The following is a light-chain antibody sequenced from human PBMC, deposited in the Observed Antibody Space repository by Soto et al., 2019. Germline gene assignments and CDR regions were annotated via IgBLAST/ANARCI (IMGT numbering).Light chain of an antibody. CDR1: QSVSSN. CDR2: DAS. Sequence: EIVLTQSPATLSVSPGERATLSCRASQSVSSNLAWYQQKPGQAPRLLIYDASTRATGFSARFSGSGSGTEFTLTISSPQSEDFAVYYCQQYDNWPLLTFGGGTTVEIK. CDR3: QQYDNWPLLT. J-gene: IGKJ4*01. V-gene: IGKV3-15*01.